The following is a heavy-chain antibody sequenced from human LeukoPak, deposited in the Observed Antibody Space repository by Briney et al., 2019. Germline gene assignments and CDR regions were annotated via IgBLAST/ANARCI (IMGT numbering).Heavy chain of an antibody. D-gene: IGHD4-17*01. CDR1: GFTFSSYA. J-gene: IGHJ4*02. V-gene: IGHV3-23*01. Sequence: SGGSLRLSCAASGFTFSSYAMSWVRQAPGKGLEWVSGINADGVDTNSADSVKGRFTISRDNSKNTLFLQMINLTAADTAIYYCAKDFDYGDYLWGPGNLVTVTS. CDR3: AKDFDYGDYL. CDR2: INADGVDT.